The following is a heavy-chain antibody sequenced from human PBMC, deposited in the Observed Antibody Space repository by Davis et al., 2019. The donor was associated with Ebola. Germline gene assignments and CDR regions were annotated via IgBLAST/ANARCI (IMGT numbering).Heavy chain of an antibody. D-gene: IGHD6-13*01. J-gene: IGHJ6*02. CDR2: INHSGST. V-gene: IGHV4-34*01. Sequence: SETLSLTCTVSGGSISSYYWSWIRQPPGKGLEWIGEINHSGSTNYNPSLKSRVTISVDTSKNQFSLKLSSVTAADTAVYYCARRRPEYSSSWYYYYYGMDVWGQGTTVTVSS. CDR3: ARRRPEYSSSWYYYYYGMDV. CDR1: GGSISSYY.